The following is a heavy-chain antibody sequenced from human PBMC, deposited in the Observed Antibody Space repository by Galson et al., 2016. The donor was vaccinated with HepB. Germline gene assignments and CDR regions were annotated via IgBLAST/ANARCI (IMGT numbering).Heavy chain of an antibody. D-gene: IGHD1-7*01. Sequence: SETLSLTCAVSGGSISDGTWWSWVRQSPGKGLEWIGQIYHSGDTNYNPSLKSRVTISVGVSTDVFSLKLTSLTAADTAVYYCARAGLGTKASFEYWGQGTLVAVSS. CDR1: GGSISDGTW. CDR2: IYHSGDT. V-gene: IGHV4-4*02. CDR3: ARAGLGTKASFEY. J-gene: IGHJ4*02.